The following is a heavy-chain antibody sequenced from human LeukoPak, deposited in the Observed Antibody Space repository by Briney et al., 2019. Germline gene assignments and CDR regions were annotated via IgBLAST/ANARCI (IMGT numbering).Heavy chain of an antibody. J-gene: IGHJ4*02. CDR1: GGSISSGGYS. CDR2: IYHSGST. CDR3: ARGWRDTAMVKDY. V-gene: IGHV4-30-2*01. Sequence: PSETLSLTCAVSGGSISSGGYSWSWIRQPPGKGLEWIGYIYHSGSTYYNPSLKSRVTISVDRSKNQFSLKLSSVTAADTAVYYCARGWRDTAMVKDYWGQGTLVTVSS. D-gene: IGHD5-18*01.